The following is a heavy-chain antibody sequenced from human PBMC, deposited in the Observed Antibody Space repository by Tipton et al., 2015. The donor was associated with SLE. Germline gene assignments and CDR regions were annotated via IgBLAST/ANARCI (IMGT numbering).Heavy chain of an antibody. CDR1: GGSFSGYY. CDR2: INHSGST. D-gene: IGHD6-6*01. CDR3: ASRLAARRDTCFDS. V-gene: IGHV4-34*01. J-gene: IGHJ5*01. Sequence: LRLSCAVYGGSFSGYYWSWIRQPPGKGLEWIGEINHSGSTNYNPSLKSRVTISVDTSKNQFSLKLSSVTAADTAVYYCASRLAARRDTCFDSWGQGTLVTVSS.